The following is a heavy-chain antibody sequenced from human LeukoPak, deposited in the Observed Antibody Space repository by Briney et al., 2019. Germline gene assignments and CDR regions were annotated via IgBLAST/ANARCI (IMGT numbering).Heavy chain of an antibody. V-gene: IGHV3-23*01. Sequence: GGSLRLSCVTSGFTFSAYAMSWVRQAPGKGLEWVSLISGSGERASYTDSVTGQFTVSSDNSKYTMYLQMKNHRAEDKAVSYYVSQSDSGSDNYYVHYWGQGTLVAVSS. CDR3: VSQSDSGSDNYYVHY. D-gene: IGHD1-26*01. CDR1: GFTFSAYA. J-gene: IGHJ4*02. CDR2: ISGSGERA.